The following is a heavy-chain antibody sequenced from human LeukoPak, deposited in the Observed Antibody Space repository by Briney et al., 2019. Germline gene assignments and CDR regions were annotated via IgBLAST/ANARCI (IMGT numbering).Heavy chain of an antibody. V-gene: IGHV3-53*01. Sequence: GGSLRLSCAASGFTVSSNYMSWVRQAPGKGLEWVSVIYSGGSTYYADSVKGRFTISRDNSKNTLYLQMNSLRAEDTAVYYCARDSDGSYPLWAFDIWGQGTMVTVSS. CDR3: ARDSDGSYPLWAFDI. D-gene: IGHD1-26*01. CDR2: IYSGGST. CDR1: GFTVSSNY. J-gene: IGHJ3*02.